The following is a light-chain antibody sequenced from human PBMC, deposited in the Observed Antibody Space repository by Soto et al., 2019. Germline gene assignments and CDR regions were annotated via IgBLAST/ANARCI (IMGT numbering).Light chain of an antibody. V-gene: IGKV3-20*01. CDR1: QSVSSSY. CDR3: QQYGSSPL. Sequence: EIVLTQSPGTLSLSPGERATLPCRACQSVSSSYLAWYQQKPGQAPRLLIYGASSRATGIPDRFSGSGSGTDFTLTISRLEPEDFAVYYCQQYGSSPLFGPGTKVDIK. CDR2: GAS. J-gene: IGKJ3*01.